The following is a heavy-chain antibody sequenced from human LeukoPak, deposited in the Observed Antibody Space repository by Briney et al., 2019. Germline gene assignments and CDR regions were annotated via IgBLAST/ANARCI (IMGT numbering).Heavy chain of an antibody. Sequence: GGSLRLSCAASGFTFSSYAMSWVRQAPGKGLEWVSAISSSGGSTYYADSVKGRFTISRDNSKNTLYLQMNSLRAEDTAVYYCAKAPNIVGATGFLDYWGQGTLVTVSS. CDR1: GFTFSSYA. CDR2: ISSSGGST. D-gene: IGHD1-26*01. CDR3: AKAPNIVGATGFLDY. V-gene: IGHV3-23*01. J-gene: IGHJ4*02.